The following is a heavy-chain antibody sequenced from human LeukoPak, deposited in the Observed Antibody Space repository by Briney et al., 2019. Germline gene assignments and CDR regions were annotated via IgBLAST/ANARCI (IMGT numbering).Heavy chain of an antibody. J-gene: IGHJ6*03. D-gene: IGHD2-2*01. CDR2: ISYSGSN. CDR1: GGSISSYY. Sequence: PSETLSLTCTVSGGSISSYYWSWIRQPPGEGLEWIGYISYSGSNNYNPSLKSRVTISVDTSKKQFSLKLRSVTAADTAVYYCARGGDIVVVAAAIDYYYYYYMDVWGKGTTVTVSS. V-gene: IGHV4-59*01. CDR3: ARGGDIVVVAAAIDYYYYYYMDV.